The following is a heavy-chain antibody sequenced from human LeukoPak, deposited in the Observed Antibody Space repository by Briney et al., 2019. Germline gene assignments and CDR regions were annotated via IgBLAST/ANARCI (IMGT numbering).Heavy chain of an antibody. J-gene: IGHJ4*02. CDR2: IYTSGST. D-gene: IGHD1-26*01. CDR1: GGSISSGSYY. Sequence: SETLSLTCTVSGGSISSGSYYWTWIRQPAGKGLEWIGRIYTSGSTNYNPSLKSRVTISVDTSKNQFSLKLSSVTAADTAVYYCARVGVGAPDYWGQGTLVTVSS. V-gene: IGHV4-61*02. CDR3: ARVGVGAPDY.